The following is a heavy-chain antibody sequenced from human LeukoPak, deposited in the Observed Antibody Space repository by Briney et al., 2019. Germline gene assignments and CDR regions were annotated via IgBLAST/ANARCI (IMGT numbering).Heavy chain of an antibody. Sequence: GGSLRLSCAASGFTFSSYWMHWVRQAPGKGLEWVALIWYDGSNKYYADSVQGRFIISRDNSKNTLYLQMNSLRAEDTAVYYCAREMGLNIVATFGYWGQGTLVTVSS. CDR3: AREMGLNIVATFGY. CDR1: GFTFSSYW. J-gene: IGHJ4*02. CDR2: IWYDGSNK. D-gene: IGHD5-12*01. V-gene: IGHV3-33*08.